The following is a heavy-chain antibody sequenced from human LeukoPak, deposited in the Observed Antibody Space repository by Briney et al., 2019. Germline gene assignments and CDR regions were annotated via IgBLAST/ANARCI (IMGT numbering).Heavy chain of an antibody. V-gene: IGHV3-23*01. Sequence: GGSLRLACAASGFTFSNYGMHWVCQAPGKGLEWVSSITGSGDYTYYIDSAKCRFTISRDNSKNILYLQMNSLRGEDTALYYCATDGLYYDGSALVYYFDYWGQGTLVAVSS. J-gene: IGHJ4*02. D-gene: IGHD3-22*01. CDR1: GFTFSNYG. CDR3: ATDGLYYDGSALVYYFDY. CDR2: ITGSGDYT.